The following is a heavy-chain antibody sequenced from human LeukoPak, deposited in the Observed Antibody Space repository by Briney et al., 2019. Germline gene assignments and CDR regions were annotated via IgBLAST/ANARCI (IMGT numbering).Heavy chain of an antibody. CDR3: ARAYRYGQGGLWFDP. Sequence: SETLSLTCTGSGGSISSGGYYWSWIRQHPGKGLEWIGYIYYSGSTYYNPSLKSRVTISVDTSKNQFSLKLSSVTAADTAVYYCARAYRYGQGGLWFDPWGQGTLVTVSS. V-gene: IGHV4-31*03. D-gene: IGHD4-17*01. CDR1: GGSISSGGYY. CDR2: IYYSGST. J-gene: IGHJ5*02.